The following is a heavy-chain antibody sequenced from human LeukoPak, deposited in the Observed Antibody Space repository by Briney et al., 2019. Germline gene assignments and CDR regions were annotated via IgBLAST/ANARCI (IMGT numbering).Heavy chain of an antibody. CDR3: AKDDGNNAKLLLDY. V-gene: IGHV3-23*01. D-gene: IGHD2/OR15-2a*01. CDR2: ISSGDST. Sequence: GGSLRLSCAVSGFTFSNYGMSWVRQAPGKGLEWVSVISSGDSTYYADSVKGRFTISRDNSKNTLYLQMNGLRAEGTAIYYCAKDDGNNAKLLLDYWGQGTLVTVSS. J-gene: IGHJ4*02. CDR1: GFTFSNYG.